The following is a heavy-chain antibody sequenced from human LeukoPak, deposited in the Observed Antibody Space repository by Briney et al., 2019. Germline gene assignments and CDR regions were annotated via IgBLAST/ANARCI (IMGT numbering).Heavy chain of an antibody. CDR1: GYTLTGYY. J-gene: IGHJ4*02. CDR3: AKNPYEYYFDY. CDR2: INPSSGDT. D-gene: IGHD5-12*01. Sequence: ASVKGSCKASGYTLTGYYMHWVRLAPGQGLEWMGWINPSSGDTNYAQKFQGRVTMTKDTSISTAYMELSRLRSDDTAVYYCAKNPYEYYFDYWGQGTLVTVSS. V-gene: IGHV1-2*02.